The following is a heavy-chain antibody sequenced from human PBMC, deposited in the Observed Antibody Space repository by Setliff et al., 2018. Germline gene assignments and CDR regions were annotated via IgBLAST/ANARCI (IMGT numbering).Heavy chain of an antibody. CDR1: GGSISSSSYY. CDR3: ARRPSGGWFLNWFDP. Sequence: PSETLSLTCTVSGGSISSSSYYWGWIRQPPGKGLEWIGSIYYSGSTYYNPSLXXRXTXXXXXXXXXXXXXXXXXXXXDTAVYYCARRPSGGWFLNWFDPWGQGTLVTVSS. CDR2: IYYSGST. V-gene: IGHV4-39*01. J-gene: IGHJ5*02. D-gene: IGHD6-19*01.